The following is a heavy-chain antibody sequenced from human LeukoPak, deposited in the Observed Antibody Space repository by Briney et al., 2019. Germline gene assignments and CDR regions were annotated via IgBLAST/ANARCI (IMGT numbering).Heavy chain of an antibody. CDR3: ARDDGLYGSGSYSPPDY. Sequence: PGRSLRLSCVVSGFRFNKYAMYWVRQAPGKGLEWVAFILDDGRKELYADSAKGRFIISRDNSENTLYLQMNSLRHEDTAVYYCARDDGLYGSGSYSPPDYWGQGTLVTVSS. CDR2: ILDDGRKE. V-gene: IGHV3-30*03. CDR1: GFRFNKYA. D-gene: IGHD3-10*01. J-gene: IGHJ4*02.